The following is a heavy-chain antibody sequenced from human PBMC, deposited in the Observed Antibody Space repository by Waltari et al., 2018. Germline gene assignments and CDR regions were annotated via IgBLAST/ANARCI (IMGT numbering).Heavy chain of an antibody. CDR1: GFTFSIYA. Sequence: EVQLLESGGGLVQPGGSLRLSCLASGFTFSIYAMTWVRQRPGKGGGWVSCISGGCIRTYYADAVKGRFTISRDNSKNKMYRQMNSLGAEDTAVYSCARVHSWGQYDSNGQESNFDHWGQGALVTVSS. CDR2: ISGGCIRT. CDR3: ARVHSWGQYDSNGQESNFDH. V-gene: IGHV3-23*01. J-gene: IGHJ4*02. D-gene: IGHD3-22*01.